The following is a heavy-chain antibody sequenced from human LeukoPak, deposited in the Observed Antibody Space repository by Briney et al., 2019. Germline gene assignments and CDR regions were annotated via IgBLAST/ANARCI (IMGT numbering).Heavy chain of an antibody. CDR2: INGDGSST. J-gene: IGHJ4*02. V-gene: IGHV3-74*01. Sequence: GGSLRLSCAASEFTFSAYWMHWVRQVPGKGLVWVSRINGDGSSTSYADSVKGRFTISRDNAKNTLYLQMNSLRAEDTAVYYCARDLELTYYDSSGYDYWGQGTPVTVSS. CDR3: ARDLELTYYDSSGYDY. CDR1: EFTFSAYW. D-gene: IGHD3-22*01.